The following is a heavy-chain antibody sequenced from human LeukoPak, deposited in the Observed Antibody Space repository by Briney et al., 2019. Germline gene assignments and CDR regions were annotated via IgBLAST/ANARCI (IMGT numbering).Heavy chain of an antibody. CDR2: INHSGST. CDR1: GFTFRSYE. V-gene: IGHV4-34*01. J-gene: IGHJ4*02. Sequence: PGGSLRLSCAASGFTFRSYEMNWVRQPPGKGLEWIGEINHSGSTNYNPSLKSRVTISVDTSKNQFSLKLSSVTAADTAVYYCARGKDYYGSVLDYWGQGTLVTVSS. CDR3: ARGKDYYGSVLDY. D-gene: IGHD3-10*01.